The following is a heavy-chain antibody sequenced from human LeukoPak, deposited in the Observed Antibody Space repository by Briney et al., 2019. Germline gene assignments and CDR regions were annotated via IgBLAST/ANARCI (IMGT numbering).Heavy chain of an antibody. CDR1: GFTLSDYY. V-gene: IGHV3-11*01. CDR2: ISASGSTI. Sequence: GGSLRLSCAASGFTLSDYYMNWIRQAPGKGLEWVSYISASGSTIYYADSVKGRFTISRDNAKNSLYLQMNSLRAEDTAVYYCARVYCSSTSCYHMDVWGKGTTVTISS. J-gene: IGHJ6*03. CDR3: ARVYCSSTSCYHMDV. D-gene: IGHD2-2*01.